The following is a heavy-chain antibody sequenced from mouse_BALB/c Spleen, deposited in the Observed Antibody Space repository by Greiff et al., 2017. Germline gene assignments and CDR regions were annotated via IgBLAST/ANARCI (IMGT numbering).Heavy chain of an antibody. V-gene: IGHV14-3*02. CDR1: GFNINDTY. CDR2: IDPANGNT. CDR3: ARWGRVFDY. Sequence: EVQLQQSGAELVKPGASVKLSCTASGFNINDTYMHWVKQRPEQGLEWIGRIDPANGNTKYDPKFQGKATITADTSSNTAYLQLSSLTSEDTAVYYCARWGRVFDYWGQGTTLTVSS. D-gene: IGHD3-3*01. J-gene: IGHJ2*01.